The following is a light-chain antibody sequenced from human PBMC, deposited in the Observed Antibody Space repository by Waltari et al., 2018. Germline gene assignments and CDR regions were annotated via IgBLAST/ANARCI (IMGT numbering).Light chain of an antibody. Sequence: DIQMTPSPSTLSASVGDRVTITCRASQSINSWLAWYQQKPGKAPNLLIYKASSLESGVPSRFGGSGSGTEFTLSISSLQPDDFATYYCQQYNTYSFTFGQGTKLEIK. CDR1: QSINSW. CDR3: QQYNTYSFT. V-gene: IGKV1-5*03. CDR2: KAS. J-gene: IGKJ2*01.